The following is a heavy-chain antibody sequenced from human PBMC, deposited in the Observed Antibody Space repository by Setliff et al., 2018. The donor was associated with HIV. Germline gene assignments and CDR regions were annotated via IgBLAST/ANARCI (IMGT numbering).Heavy chain of an antibody. V-gene: IGHV4-4*08. J-gene: IGHJ6*03. CDR2: IYISGST. Sequence: SETLSLTCTVSGGSISSYYWSWIRQPPGKGLEWIGYIYISGSTNYNPSLKSRVTISVDTSKNQFSLKLSSVTAADTAVYYCARCVTYYNFWSGYWGYYYYMDVWGKGTTVTVSS. CDR3: ARCVTYYNFWSGYWGYYYYMDV. D-gene: IGHD3-3*01. CDR1: GGSISSYY.